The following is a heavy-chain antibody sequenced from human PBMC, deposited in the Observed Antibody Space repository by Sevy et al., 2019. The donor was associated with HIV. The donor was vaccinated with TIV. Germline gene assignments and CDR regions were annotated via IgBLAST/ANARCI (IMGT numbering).Heavy chain of an antibody. V-gene: IGHV3-30-3*01. D-gene: IGHD7-27*01. CDR3: ARDQLGSIDY. Sequence: GGSLRLSCAVSGFTFSTYAMHWVRQAPGKGMECVAIVSSDGSEINYADSVKGRFPICRDNSRNTLYLQMNSLRTEDTALYYCARDQLGSIDYWGQGTLVTVSS. J-gene: IGHJ4*02. CDR1: GFTFSTYA. CDR2: VSSDGSEI.